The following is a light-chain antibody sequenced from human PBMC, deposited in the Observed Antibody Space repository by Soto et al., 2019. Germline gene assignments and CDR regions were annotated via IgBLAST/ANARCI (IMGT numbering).Light chain of an antibody. V-gene: IGKV1-5*03. Sequence: IQLTQYPSSLSPSVGDMVTITCRASRSIISWLDWYQQKPGKAPKLLIYKASTLKSGVPSRFSGSGSGTEFTLTISSLQPDDFATYYCQHYNSYSEAFGQGTKVDNK. CDR2: KAS. CDR3: QHYNSYSEA. CDR1: RSIISW. J-gene: IGKJ1*01.